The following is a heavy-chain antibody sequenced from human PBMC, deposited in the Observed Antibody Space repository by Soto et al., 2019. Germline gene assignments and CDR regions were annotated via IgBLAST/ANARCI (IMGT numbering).Heavy chain of an antibody. D-gene: IGHD3-3*01. CDR3: ARGIYYDFWSGYPGYFDY. CDR1: GGSIGGGGGY. Sequence: PSETLCLTCTVSGGSIGGGGGYWSWIRQHPGKGLEWIGYIYYSGGTYYNPSLKSRVTISVDTSKNQFSLKLSSVTAADTAVYYCARGIYYDFWSGYPGYFDYWGQGTLVTVS. J-gene: IGHJ4*02. CDR2: IYYSGGT. V-gene: IGHV4-31*03.